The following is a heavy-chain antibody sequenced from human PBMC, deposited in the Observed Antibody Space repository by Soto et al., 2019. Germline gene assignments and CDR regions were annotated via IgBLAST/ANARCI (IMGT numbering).Heavy chain of an antibody. CDR2: IIPIFGTA. CDR3: ARVRITMVRGVFAYPYGMDV. V-gene: IGHV1-69*01. Sequence: QVQLVQSGAEVKKPGSSVKVSCKASGGTFSSYAISWVRQAPGQGLEWMGGIIPIFGTANYAQKFQGRVTITADEYTSTAYMELSSLRSEDTAVYYCARVRITMVRGVFAYPYGMDVWGQGTTVTVSS. D-gene: IGHD3-10*01. J-gene: IGHJ6*02. CDR1: GGTFSSYA.